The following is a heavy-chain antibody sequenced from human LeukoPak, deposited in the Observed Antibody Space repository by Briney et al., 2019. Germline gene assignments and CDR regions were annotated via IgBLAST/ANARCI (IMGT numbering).Heavy chain of an antibody. Sequence: GGSLRLSCAASGFTFSSYSMNWVRQAPGKGLEWVSSISSSSSYIYYADSVKGRFTISRDNAKNPLYLQMNSLRAEDTAVYYCARKDCSGGSCYSDYWGQGTLVTVSS. J-gene: IGHJ4*02. CDR1: GFTFSSYS. CDR3: ARKDCSGGSCYSDY. CDR2: ISSSSSYI. V-gene: IGHV3-21*01. D-gene: IGHD2-15*01.